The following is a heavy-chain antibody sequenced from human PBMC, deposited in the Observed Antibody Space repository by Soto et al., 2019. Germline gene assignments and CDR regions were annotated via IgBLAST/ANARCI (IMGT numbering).Heavy chain of an antibody. CDR3: ARNRVVPAARVDY. J-gene: IGHJ4*02. CDR2: IYYSGST. V-gene: IGHV4-30-4*01. CDR1: GGPISSGDYY. Sequence: PSETLSLTCTVSGGPISSGDYYWSWIRQPPGKGLEWIGYIYYSGSTYYNPSLQSRVTISVDTSKNQFSLKLSSVTASDTAVYYCARNRVVPAARVDYWGQGTLVTVSS. D-gene: IGHD2-2*01.